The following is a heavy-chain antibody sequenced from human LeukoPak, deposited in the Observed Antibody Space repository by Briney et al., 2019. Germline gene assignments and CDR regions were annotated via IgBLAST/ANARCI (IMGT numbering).Heavy chain of an antibody. CDR1: GGSISSYY. CDR3: ARLGYSNYEFDY. Sequence: SETLSLTCTASGGSISSYYWSWIRQPPGKGLEWIGYIYYSGTTDYNPSLKSRVTISVDTSKNQFSLRLSSVTAADTAVYYCARLGYSNYEFDYWGQGTLVTVSS. D-gene: IGHD4-11*01. V-gene: IGHV4-59*08. J-gene: IGHJ4*02. CDR2: IYYSGTT.